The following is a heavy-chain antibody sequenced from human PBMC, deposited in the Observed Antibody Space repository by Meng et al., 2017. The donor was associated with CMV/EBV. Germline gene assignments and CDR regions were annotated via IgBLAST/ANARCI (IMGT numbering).Heavy chain of an antibody. CDR1: GYTFIDFH. J-gene: IGHJ5*02. Sequence: ASVKVSCKTSGYTFIDFHMHWVRQAPGQGLEWMGWMNPNSGNTGYAQKFQGRVTMTRNTSISTACMELSSLRSDDTAVYYCARVQCSSTNCYINWFDPWGQGTLVTVSS. D-gene: IGHD2-2*02. CDR3: ARVQCSSTNCYINWFDP. CDR2: MNPNSGNT. V-gene: IGHV1-8*02.